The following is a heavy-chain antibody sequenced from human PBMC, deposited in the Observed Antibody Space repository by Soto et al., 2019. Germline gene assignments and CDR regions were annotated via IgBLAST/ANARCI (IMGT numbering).Heavy chain of an antibody. Sequence: GESLKISCKASGYRFTDYWIGWVRQMPGKGLECMGIIYPDDSDTRYSPSFQGQVIISADKSITTAYLQWTSLKASDTAIYYCARPFDTSGWYDCWGQGTLVTVSS. CDR3: ARPFDTSGWYDC. CDR2: IYPDDSDT. CDR1: GYRFTDYW. D-gene: IGHD6-19*01. J-gene: IGHJ5*01. V-gene: IGHV5-51*01.